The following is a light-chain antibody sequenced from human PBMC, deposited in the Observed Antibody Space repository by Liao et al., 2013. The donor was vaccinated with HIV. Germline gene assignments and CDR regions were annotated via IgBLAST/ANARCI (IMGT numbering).Light chain of an antibody. J-gene: IGLJ1*01. CDR2: YDS. V-gene: IGLV3-21*01. CDR3: QVWDSSLYV. Sequence: SYELTQPPSVSVAPGKTARITCGGNNIGSKSVHWYQQKPGQAPVLVIYYDSDRPSGIPERFSGSNSGNTATLTISRVEAGDEADYYCQVWDSSLYVFGTGTKVIVL. CDR1: NIGSKS.